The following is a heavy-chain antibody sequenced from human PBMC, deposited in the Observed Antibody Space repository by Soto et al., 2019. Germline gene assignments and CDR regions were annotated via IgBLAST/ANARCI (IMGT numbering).Heavy chain of an antibody. CDR1: GGSISSRGYY. J-gene: IGHJ4*02. CDR2: IYYSGST. CDR3: ARLPGIAAAGTRYYFDY. V-gene: IGHV4-31*03. D-gene: IGHD6-13*01. Sequence: PSETLSLTCTVSGGSISSRGYYWSWIRQHPGKGLEWIGYIYYSGSTYYNPSLKSRVTISVDTSKNQFSLKLSSVTAADTAVYYCARLPGIAAAGTRYYFDYWGQGTLVTVSS.